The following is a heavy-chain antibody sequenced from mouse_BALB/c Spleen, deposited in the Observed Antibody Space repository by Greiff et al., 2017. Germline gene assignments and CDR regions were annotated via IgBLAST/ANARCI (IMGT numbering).Heavy chain of an antibody. D-gene: IGHD2-10*01. CDR3: AKKEGPYYGLYYHAMDY. J-gene: IGHJ4*01. Sequence: QVQLKQSGPSLVQPSQSLSITCTVSGFSLTSYGVHWVRQSPGKGLEWLGVIWRGGSTDYNAAFMSRLSITKDNSKSQVFFKMNSLQADDTAIYYCAKKEGPYYGLYYHAMDYWGQGTSVTVSS. CDR2: IWRGGST. V-gene: IGHV2-5-1*01. CDR1: GFSLTSYG.